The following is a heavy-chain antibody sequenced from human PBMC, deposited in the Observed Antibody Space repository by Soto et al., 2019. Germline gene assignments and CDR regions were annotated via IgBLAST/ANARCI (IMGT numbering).Heavy chain of an antibody. V-gene: IGHV3-23*01. J-gene: IGHJ3*02. Sequence: SGGSLRLTGAGSGSAFTGFTMTWVRQAPGKGLEWVSAISGDGLSTYYAGSVKGRFTISRDNSKTTLYLQMNSLRAEDTAVYYCARRPDAFDIWGRGTMVTVSS. CDR3: ARRPDAFDI. CDR1: GSAFTGFT. CDR2: ISGDGLST.